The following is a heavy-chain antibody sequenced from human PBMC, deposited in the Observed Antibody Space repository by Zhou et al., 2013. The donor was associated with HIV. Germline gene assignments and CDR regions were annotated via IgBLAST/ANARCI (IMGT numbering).Heavy chain of an antibody. D-gene: IGHD5-12*01. V-gene: IGHV4-59*10. J-gene: IGHJ5*02. CDR3: ARDIVERPNWFDP. Sequence: QVQLQQWGAGLLKPSETLSLTCAVYGGSFSSYYWSWIRQPAGKGLEWIGRIYSSGSTNYNPSLKSRVTMSVDTSKNQFSLKLSSVTAADTAVYYCARDIVERPNWFDPWGQGTLVTVSS. CDR1: GGSFSSYY. CDR2: IYSSGST.